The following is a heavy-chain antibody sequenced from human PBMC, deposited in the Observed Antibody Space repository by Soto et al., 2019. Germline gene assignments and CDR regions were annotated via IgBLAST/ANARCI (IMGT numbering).Heavy chain of an antibody. Sequence: SETLSLTCSVSGVSMRNSYWTWIRQSSGKGLEWIGRISTSGNTNYNPSLNSRLTMSVDTSKNQVSLKLTSVTAADTAVYYCARGGGVPALGDPWGQGTLVTVSS. J-gene: IGHJ5*02. CDR1: GVSMRNSY. V-gene: IGHV4-4*07. CDR2: ISTSGNT. CDR3: ARGGGVPALGDP. D-gene: IGHD3-16*01.